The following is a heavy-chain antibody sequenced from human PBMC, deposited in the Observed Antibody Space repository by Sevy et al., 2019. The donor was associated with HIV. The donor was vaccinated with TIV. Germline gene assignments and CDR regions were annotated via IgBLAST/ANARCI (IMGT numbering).Heavy chain of an antibody. Sequence: GGSLRLSCSAFGFTFQTFGMHWVRQSPGKGPEWLAVISSDGLNRNYADSVRGRFTISRDNSKNLLFLQMNSLIPNDTAVYFCTKESFRGTYIRGDFDHWGQGTLVTVSS. CDR2: ISSDGLNR. D-gene: IGHD3-10*02. CDR1: GFTFQTFG. CDR3: TKESFRGTYIRGDFDH. V-gene: IGHV3-30*18. J-gene: IGHJ4*02.